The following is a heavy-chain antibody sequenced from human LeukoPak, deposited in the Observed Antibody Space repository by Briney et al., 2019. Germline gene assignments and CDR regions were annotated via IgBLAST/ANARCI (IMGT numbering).Heavy chain of an antibody. Sequence: PGGSLRLSCAASGFTFSIYDMSWVRQAPGKGLEWVSTITGSGDNTYYADSVKGRFTISRDDSKNTLYLQMNSLRAEDTAIYYCAKKRGIAYYPFDYWGQGTLVTVSS. CDR2: ITGSGDNT. D-gene: IGHD3-22*01. CDR1: GFTFSIYD. CDR3: AKKRGIAYYPFDY. V-gene: IGHV3-23*01. J-gene: IGHJ4*02.